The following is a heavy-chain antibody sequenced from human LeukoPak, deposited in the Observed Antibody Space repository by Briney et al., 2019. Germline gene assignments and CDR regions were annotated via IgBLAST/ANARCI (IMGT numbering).Heavy chain of an antibody. V-gene: IGHV4-34*01. J-gene: IGHJ6*03. Sequence: PSETLSLTCAVYGGSFSGYYWSWIRQPPGKGLEWIGEINHSGSTNYNPSLKSRVTISVDTSKNQFSLKLSSVTAADTAVYYCARARPYYDFWSGYYSTLDYYYYYMDVWGKGTTVTFSS. CDR3: ARARPYYDFWSGYYSTLDYYYYYMDV. CDR2: INHSGST. CDR1: GGSFSGYY. D-gene: IGHD3-3*01.